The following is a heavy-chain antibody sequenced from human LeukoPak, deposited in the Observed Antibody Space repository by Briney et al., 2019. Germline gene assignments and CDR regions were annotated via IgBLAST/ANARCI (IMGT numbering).Heavy chain of an antibody. D-gene: IGHD2-15*01. J-gene: IGHJ6*02. V-gene: IGHV3-21*01. Sequence: GGFLRLSCAASGFTFSSYSMNWVRQAPGKGLEWVSSISSSSSYIYYADSVKGRFTISRDNAKNSLYLQMNSLRAEDTAVYYCARDCSGGSCYSRGYYYGMDVWGQGTTVTVSS. CDR3: ARDCSGGSCYSRGYYYGMDV. CDR2: ISSSSSYI. CDR1: GFTFSSYS.